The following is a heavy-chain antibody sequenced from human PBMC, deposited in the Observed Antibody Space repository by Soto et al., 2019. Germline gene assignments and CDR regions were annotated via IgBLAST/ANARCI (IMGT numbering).Heavy chain of an antibody. CDR2: TYYRSKWYN. CDR3: ARVGYYYDSSGYYYDP. J-gene: IGHJ5*02. CDR1: GDSVSSNSAA. D-gene: IGHD3-22*01. Sequence: PSQTLSLTCAISGDSVSSNSAARNWIRQSPSRGLEWLGRTYYRSKWYNDYAVSVKSRITINPDTSKNQFSLQLNSVTPEDTAVYYCARVGYYYDSSGYYYDPWGQGTLVTVSS. V-gene: IGHV6-1*01.